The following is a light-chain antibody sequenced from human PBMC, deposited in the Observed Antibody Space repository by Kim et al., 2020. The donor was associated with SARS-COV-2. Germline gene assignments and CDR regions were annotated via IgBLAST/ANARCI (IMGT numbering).Light chain of an antibody. CDR3: SSYTSSSTGV. J-gene: IGLJ3*02. Sequence: GQSITISCTGTSSDVGGYNYVSWYQHHPGKAPKLMIYDVSNRPSGVSNRFSGSKSGNTASLTISGLQAEDEADYYCSSYTSSSTGVFGGGTQLTVL. CDR2: DVS. V-gene: IGLV2-14*03. CDR1: SSDVGGYNY.